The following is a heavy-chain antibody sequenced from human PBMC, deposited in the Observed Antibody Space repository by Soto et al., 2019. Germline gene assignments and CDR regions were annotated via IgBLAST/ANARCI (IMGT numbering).Heavy chain of an antibody. V-gene: IGHV3-7*01. CDR3: ADGHSYFDY. Sequence: PGGSLRLSCAASGFSFSSYWMNWVRQAPGKGLEWLANINQDGSETYYVDSVKGRFTISRDNAKSSLHLQMNNLRAEDTAVYFCADGHSYFDYWGQGLQVTVSS. CDR2: INQDGSET. CDR1: GFSFSSYW. J-gene: IGHJ4*02.